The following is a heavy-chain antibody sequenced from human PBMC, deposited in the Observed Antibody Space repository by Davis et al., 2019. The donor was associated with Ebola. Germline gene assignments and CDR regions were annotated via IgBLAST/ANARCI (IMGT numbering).Heavy chain of an antibody. J-gene: IGHJ4*02. V-gene: IGHV3-7*03. Sequence: GSLRLSCAASGFTFSSYWMSWVRQAPGKGLEWVANLKQDGSEKYYVDSVKGRFTISRDNAKNSLYLQMNSLRAEDTAVYYCARATYLGYCISTSCYGGLGFDYWGQGTLVTVSS. CDR3: ARATYLGYCISTSCYGGLGFDY. CDR2: LKQDGSEK. D-gene: IGHD2-2*01. CDR1: GFTFSSYW.